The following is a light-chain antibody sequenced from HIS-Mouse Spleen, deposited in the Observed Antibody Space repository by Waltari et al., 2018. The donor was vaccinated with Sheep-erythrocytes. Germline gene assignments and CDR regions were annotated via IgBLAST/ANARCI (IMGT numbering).Light chain of an antibody. CDR3: AAWDDSLNGPV. V-gene: IGLV1-36*01. CDR2: YDD. Sequence: QSVLTQPPSVSEAPRQRVTISCSGRSPNIGNHAVNWYQQLPGKAPKLLIYYDDLLPSGVSDRFSGSKSGTSASLAISGLQSEDEADYYCAAWDDSLNGPVFGGGTKLTVL. CDR1: SPNIGNHA. J-gene: IGLJ3*02.